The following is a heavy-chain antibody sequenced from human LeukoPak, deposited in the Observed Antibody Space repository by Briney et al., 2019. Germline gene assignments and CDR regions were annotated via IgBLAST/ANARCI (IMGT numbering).Heavy chain of an antibody. CDR2: IYTSGST. CDR1: GGSISSYY. V-gene: IGHV4-4*07. D-gene: IGHD3-10*01. CDR3: AREASYYASGTYYSFDY. Sequence: SETLSLTCTVSGGSISSYYWSWIRQPAGKGLEWIGRIYTSGSTNYNPSLKSRVTMSVDTSKNQFSLKLSSVTATDTAVYYCAREASYYASGTYYSFDYWGQGTLVTVSS. J-gene: IGHJ4*02.